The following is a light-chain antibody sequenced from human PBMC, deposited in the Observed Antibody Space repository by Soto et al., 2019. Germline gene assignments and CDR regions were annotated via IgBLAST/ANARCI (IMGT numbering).Light chain of an antibody. V-gene: IGLV2-14*03. CDR2: DVT. J-gene: IGLJ2*01. Sequence: SALTQPASVSGSPGQSVTISCVGTSSDVGGYDYVSWYQHHPGKVPKLMIYDVTNRPSGVSYRFSGSKSGNTASLTISGLQAVDEADYYCSSYASSTTVIFGGGTKVTVL. CDR1: SSDVGGYDY. CDR3: SSYASSTTVI.